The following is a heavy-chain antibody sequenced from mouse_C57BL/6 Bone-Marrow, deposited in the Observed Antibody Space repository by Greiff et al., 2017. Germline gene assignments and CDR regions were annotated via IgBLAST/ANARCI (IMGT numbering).Heavy chain of an antibody. CDR2: IDPEDGET. J-gene: IGHJ2*01. CDR3: EGGYGNSYYFDY. D-gene: IGHD2-1*01. Sequence: EVQLQQSGAELVKPGASVKLSCTASGFNIKDYYMHWVKQRPEQGLEWIGRIDPEDGETKYAPKFQGKATITADTSSNTAYLQLSSLTSEDTAVYYCEGGYGNSYYFDYWGQGTTLTVSS. CDR1: GFNIKDYY. V-gene: IGHV14-2*01.